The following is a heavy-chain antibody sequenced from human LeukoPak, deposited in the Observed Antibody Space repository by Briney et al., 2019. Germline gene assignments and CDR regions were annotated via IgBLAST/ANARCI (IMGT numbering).Heavy chain of an antibody. CDR2: ISSGGSDI. Sequence: PGGSLRLSCATAGFTFTDYEFTWVRQAPGKGLEWVSYISSGGSDIFYTDSVKGRFTISRDNAKKSLYLQMNSLRAEDTAVYYCAKDTAMATSDNFDYWGQGTLVTVSS. CDR1: GFTFTDYE. D-gene: IGHD5-18*01. V-gene: IGHV3-48*03. J-gene: IGHJ4*02. CDR3: AKDTAMATSDNFDY.